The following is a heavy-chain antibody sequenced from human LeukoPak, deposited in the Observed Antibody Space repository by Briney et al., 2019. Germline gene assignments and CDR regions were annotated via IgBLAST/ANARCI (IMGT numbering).Heavy chain of an antibody. V-gene: IGHV3-30*18. Sequence: GRSLRLSCVASEFTFRSYDMHWVRQAPGKGLEWVAVISYDGSNKDYSDSVKGRFTISRDNYKNMLYLQMDSLRTEDTAVYYCAKGHSSSWSFFDYWGQGTLVTVSS. D-gene: IGHD6-13*01. CDR3: AKGHSSSWSFFDY. CDR2: ISYDGSNK. CDR1: EFTFRSYD. J-gene: IGHJ4*02.